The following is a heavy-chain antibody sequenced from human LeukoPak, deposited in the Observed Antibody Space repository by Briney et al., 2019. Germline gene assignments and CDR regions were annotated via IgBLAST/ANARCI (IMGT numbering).Heavy chain of an antibody. CDR1: GFTFSDYY. D-gene: IGHD3-10*01. CDR3: AREGITMVRGAQAFDI. J-gene: IGHJ3*02. CDR2: ISGSGDYI. Sequence: GGSLRLSCAASGFTFSDYYMSWIRQAPGKGLEWLSYISGSGDYIYYEDSVKGRFTISRDNAKSSLYLQMNSLRVEDTAVYYCAREGITMVRGAQAFDIWGQGTMVTVSS. V-gene: IGHV3-11*04.